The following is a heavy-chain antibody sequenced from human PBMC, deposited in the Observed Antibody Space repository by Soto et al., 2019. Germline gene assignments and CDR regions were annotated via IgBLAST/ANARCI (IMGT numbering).Heavy chain of an antibody. Sequence: QVQLQESGPGLVKPSQTLSLTCTVSGASISSGGYFWTWIRQHPGTGLEWIGYIDYLGSAYYNPYLKSRATISGHTSNNQFALRLNSVTAADTAVYYCASDHSAGRGWFDPWGQGTLVAVSS. V-gene: IGHV4-31*03. CDR3: ASDHSAGRGWFDP. D-gene: IGHD6-6*01. CDR2: IDYLGSA. J-gene: IGHJ5*02. CDR1: GASISSGGYF.